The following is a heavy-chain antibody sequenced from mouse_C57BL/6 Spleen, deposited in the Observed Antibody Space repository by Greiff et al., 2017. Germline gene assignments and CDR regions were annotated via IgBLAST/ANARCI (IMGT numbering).Heavy chain of an antibody. D-gene: IGHD2-10*01. CDR3: ARSYDDGAMDY. Sequence: EVQGVESGGDLVKPGGSLKLSCAASGFTFSSYGMSWVRQTPDKRLEWVATISSGGSYTYYPDSVKGRFTISRDNAKNTLYLQMSSLKSEDTAMYYCARSYDDGAMDYWGQGTSVTVSS. CDR1: GFTFSSYG. J-gene: IGHJ4*01. CDR2: ISSGGSYT. V-gene: IGHV5-6*01.